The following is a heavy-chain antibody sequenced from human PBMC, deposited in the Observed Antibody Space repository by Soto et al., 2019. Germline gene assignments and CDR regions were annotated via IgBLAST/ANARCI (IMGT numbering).Heavy chain of an antibody. J-gene: IGHJ4*02. D-gene: IGHD2-2*01. V-gene: IGHV4-34*01. Sequence: QVQLQQWGAGLLKPSETLSLTCAVYGGSFSGYYWSWIRQPPGKGLEWIGEINHSGSTNYNPSLKSRVTISVDTSKNQFSLKLSSVTAADTAVYYCASFRRYCNSTSCYLFDKYYFDYWGQGTLVTVSS. CDR3: ASFRRYCNSTSCYLFDKYYFDY. CDR1: GGSFSGYY. CDR2: INHSGST.